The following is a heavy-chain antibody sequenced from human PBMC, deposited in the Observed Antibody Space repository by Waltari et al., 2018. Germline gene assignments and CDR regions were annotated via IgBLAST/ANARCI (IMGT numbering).Heavy chain of an antibody. J-gene: IGHJ6*02. CDR2: IIPIFGTA. D-gene: IGHD5-12*01. V-gene: IGHV1-69*06. CDR3: ARDGEGYSGYDTLPPGMDV. Sequence: EVKKPGSSVKVSCKASGGTFSSYAISWVRQAPGQGLEWMGRIIPIFGTANYAQKFQGRVTITADKSTSTAYMELSSLRSEDTAVYYCARDGEGYSGYDTLPPGMDVWGQGTTVTVSS. CDR1: GGTFSSYA.